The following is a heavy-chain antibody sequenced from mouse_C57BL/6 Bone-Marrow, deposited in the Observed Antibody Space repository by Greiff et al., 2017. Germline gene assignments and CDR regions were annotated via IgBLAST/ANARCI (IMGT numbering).Heavy chain of an antibody. Sequence: EVKLVESGGDLAKPGGSLKLSCAASGFTFSSYGMSWVRQTPDKRLEWVATISSGGSYTYYPDSVKGRFTISRDNAKNTLYLQMSSLKSEDTAMYYCARQGYYYGSDWYFDVWGTGTTVTVSS. J-gene: IGHJ1*03. CDR1: GFTFSSYG. D-gene: IGHD1-1*01. CDR3: ARQGYYYGSDWYFDV. V-gene: IGHV5-6*01. CDR2: ISSGGSYT.